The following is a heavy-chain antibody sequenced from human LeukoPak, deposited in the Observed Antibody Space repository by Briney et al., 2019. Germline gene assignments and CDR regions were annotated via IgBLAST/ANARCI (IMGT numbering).Heavy chain of an antibody. Sequence: GGSLRLSCAASGFTLSSNYMSWVRQAPGKGLECVSIIYSGGSAYYADSVRGRFTISRDNSKNTLYLQMNSLRAEDTAVYYCAGSAAVALGAFDIWGQGTMVTVSS. D-gene: IGHD6-19*01. J-gene: IGHJ3*02. CDR3: AGSAAVALGAFDI. CDR1: GFTLSSNY. CDR2: IYSGGSA. V-gene: IGHV3-53*01.